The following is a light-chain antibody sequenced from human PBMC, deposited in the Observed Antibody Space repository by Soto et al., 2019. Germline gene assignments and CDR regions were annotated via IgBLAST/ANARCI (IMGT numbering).Light chain of an antibody. CDR3: QSHDSSLNSWV. CDR1: SSNIVAGYD. V-gene: IGLV1-40*01. Sequence: QSVLTQPPSMSGAPGQRVTISCTGSSSNIVAGYDVHWYQHLPGTAPKLLIYGNTNRPSGVPDRFSGSKSGTSASLAITGLQAEDEADYYCQSHDSSLNSWVFGGGTKLTVL. CDR2: GNT. J-gene: IGLJ3*02.